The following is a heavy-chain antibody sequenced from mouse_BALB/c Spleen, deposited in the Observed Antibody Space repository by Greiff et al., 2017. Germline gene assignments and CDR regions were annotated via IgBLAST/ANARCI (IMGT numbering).Heavy chain of an antibody. CDR3: ARGGYNYAMDY. J-gene: IGHJ4*01. Sequence: EVKLVESGGGLVQPGGSLNLSCAASGFDFSRYWMSWARQAPGKGQEWIGEINPGSSTINYTPSLKDKFIISRDNAKNTLYLQMSKVRSEDTALYYCARGGYNYAMDYWGQGTSVTVSS. CDR2: INPGSSTI. D-gene: IGHD2-14*01. V-gene: IGHV4-2*02. CDR1: GFDFSRYW.